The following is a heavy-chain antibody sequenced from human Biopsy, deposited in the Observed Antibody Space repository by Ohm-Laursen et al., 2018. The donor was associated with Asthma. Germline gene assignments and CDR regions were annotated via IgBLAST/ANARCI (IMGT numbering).Heavy chain of an antibody. J-gene: IGHJ3*02. CDR1: GLTFRNYG. Sequence: SLRLSCTAPGLTFRNYGMHWVRQAPGKGLEWVALISFDGSTKYFADSVKGRFTISRDNSRNTLYLQMNSLRVEDTAIYYCARTHERWTSIQDDALDIWGQGTMVIVSS. V-gene: IGHV3-30*03. D-gene: IGHD4-23*01. CDR3: ARTHERWTSIQDDALDI. CDR2: ISFDGSTK.